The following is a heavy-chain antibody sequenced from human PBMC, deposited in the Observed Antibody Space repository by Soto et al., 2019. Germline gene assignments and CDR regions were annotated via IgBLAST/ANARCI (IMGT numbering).Heavy chain of an antibody. J-gene: IGHJ3*02. D-gene: IGHD3-3*01. CDR3: ARDLGIDDFWSGAFDI. CDR2: ISYDGSNK. Sequence: GGSLRLSCAASGFTFSSYAMHWVRQAPGKGLEWVAVISYDGSNKYYADSVKGRFTISRDNSKNTLYLQMNSLRAEDKAVYYCARDLGIDDFWSGAFDIWGQGTMVTVSS. CDR1: GFTFSSYA. V-gene: IGHV3-30*04.